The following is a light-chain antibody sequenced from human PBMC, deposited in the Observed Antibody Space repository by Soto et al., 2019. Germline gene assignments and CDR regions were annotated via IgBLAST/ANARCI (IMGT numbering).Light chain of an antibody. V-gene: IGKV1-39*01. CDR2: AAS. CDR3: QQSYGTPLT. CDR1: QSISNY. J-gene: IGKJ4*01. Sequence: DMGMTQSPSSLSASVGDRVTITCRASQSISNYLNGYQHKPGKVPKLLIYAASSLQSGVPTRFSGSGYGTDFTLPINSLQPEDFATYYCQQSYGTPLTFGGGTKIAIK.